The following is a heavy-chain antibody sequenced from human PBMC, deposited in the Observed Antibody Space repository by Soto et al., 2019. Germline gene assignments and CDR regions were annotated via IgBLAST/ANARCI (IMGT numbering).Heavy chain of an antibody. Sequence: GEPLKISCPTSRFTFHNYAISWVRQAPGMQIERLASIGGDISGGAGTTYYADSVKGRFTISRDNSKNTLYLQMNSLRAEDTAVYYCAKDSYSSGWYIRDYYYGMDVWGQGTTVTVSS. CDR1: RFTFHNYA. CDR3: AKDSYSSGWYIRDYYYGMDV. D-gene: IGHD6-19*01. V-gene: IGHV3-23*01. CDR2: ISGGAGTT. J-gene: IGHJ6*02.